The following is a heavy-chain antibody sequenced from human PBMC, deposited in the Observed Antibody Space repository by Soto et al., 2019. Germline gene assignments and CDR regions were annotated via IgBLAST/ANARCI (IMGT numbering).Heavy chain of an antibody. D-gene: IGHD1-26*01. Sequence: SVKVSCKASGGTFSSYAISWVRQAPGQGLEWMGGIIPIFGTANYAQKFQGRVTITADESTSTAYMELSSLRSEDTAVYYCARGVYSGSHWAHWYFDLWGRGTMVTVSS. CDR3: ARGVYSGSHWAHWYFDL. CDR2: IIPIFGTA. V-gene: IGHV1-69*13. CDR1: GGTFSSYA. J-gene: IGHJ2*01.